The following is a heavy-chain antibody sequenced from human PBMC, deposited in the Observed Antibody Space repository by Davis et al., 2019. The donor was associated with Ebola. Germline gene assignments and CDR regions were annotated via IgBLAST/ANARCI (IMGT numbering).Heavy chain of an antibody. CDR3: ARDKPSGSYSSDY. V-gene: IGHV1-2*02. CDR1: GYSFTGYY. Sequence: ASVKVSCKASGYSFTGYYMHWVRQAPGQGLEWMGWINLSSGGTKYVQKFQGRVTTTRDTSVSTAYMELSRLTSDDTAVYYCARDKPSGSYSSDYWGQGTLVTVSS. D-gene: IGHD1-26*01. J-gene: IGHJ4*02. CDR2: INLSSGGT.